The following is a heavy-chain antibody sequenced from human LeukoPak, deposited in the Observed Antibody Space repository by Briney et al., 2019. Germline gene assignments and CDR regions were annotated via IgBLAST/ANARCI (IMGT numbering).Heavy chain of an antibody. D-gene: IGHD5-18*01. CDR2: IYSGGST. CDR1: GFTVSSNY. CDR3: ARGIQLWPYYFGY. V-gene: IGHV3-53*01. Sequence: GGSLRLSCAASGFTVSSNYMSWVRQAPGKGLEWVSVIYSGGSTYYADSVKGRFTISRDNSKNTLYLQMNSLRAEDTAVYYCARGIQLWPYYFGYWGQGTLVTVSS. J-gene: IGHJ4*02.